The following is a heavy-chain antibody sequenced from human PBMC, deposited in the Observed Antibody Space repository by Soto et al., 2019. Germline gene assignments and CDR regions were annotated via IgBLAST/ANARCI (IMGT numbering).Heavy chain of an antibody. Sequence: QVQLVQSGAEVKKPGASVKVSCKASGYTFTSYAMHWVRQAPGQRLEWMGWINAGNDNTKYSQKFQGRVTITRDTSASTAYMELSCLRSEDTAVYYCARDGGIAAAGTLGWFDPLGPGNPGHRLL. CDR2: INAGNDNT. CDR3: ARDGGIAAAGTLGWFDP. CDR1: GYTFTSYA. J-gene: IGHJ5*02. V-gene: IGHV1-3*01. D-gene: IGHD6-13*01.